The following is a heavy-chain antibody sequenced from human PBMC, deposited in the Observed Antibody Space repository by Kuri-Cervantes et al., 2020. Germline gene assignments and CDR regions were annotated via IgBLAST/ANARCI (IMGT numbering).Heavy chain of an antibody. D-gene: IGHD3-22*01. Sequence: GESLKISCAAFGFTFSSYAMHWVRQAPGKGLEWVAVISYDGSNKYYADSVKGRFTISRDNSKNTLYLQMNSLKTEDTAVYYCTTDFNYYDSSGYLCCEDFDYWGQGTLVTVSS. CDR3: TTDFNYYDSSGYLCCEDFDY. V-gene: IGHV3-30*07. CDR2: ISYDGSNK. J-gene: IGHJ4*02. CDR1: GFTFSSYA.